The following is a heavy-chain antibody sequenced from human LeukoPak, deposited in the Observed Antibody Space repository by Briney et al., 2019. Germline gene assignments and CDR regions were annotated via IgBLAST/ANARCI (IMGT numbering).Heavy chain of an antibody. CDR3: TTDDGIAVAPYYFDY. D-gene: IGHD6-19*01. Sequence: GGSLSLSCAASGFTFSNACMNWVRQAPGKGLEWVGRIKSKTDGGTTDYAAPVKGRFTISRDDSKNTLYLQMNSLKTEDTAVYYCTTDDGIAVAPYYFDYWGQGTLVTVSS. V-gene: IGHV3-15*07. J-gene: IGHJ4*02. CDR2: IKSKTDGGTT. CDR1: GFTFSNAC.